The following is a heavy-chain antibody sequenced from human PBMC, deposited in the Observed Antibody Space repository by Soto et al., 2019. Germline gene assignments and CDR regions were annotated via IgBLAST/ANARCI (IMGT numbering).Heavy chain of an antibody. Sequence: SETLSLTCTVSGGSISRSSYYWGWILQPPGKGLEWIGSIYYSGSTYYNPSLKSRVTISVDTSKNQFSLKLSSVTAADTAVYYCATVGYCISTSCPSRAVHYGMDVWGQGTTVTVS. V-gene: IGHV4-39*07. CDR1: GGSISRSSYY. CDR2: IYYSGST. J-gene: IGHJ6*02. CDR3: ATVGYCISTSCPSRAVHYGMDV. D-gene: IGHD2-2*01.